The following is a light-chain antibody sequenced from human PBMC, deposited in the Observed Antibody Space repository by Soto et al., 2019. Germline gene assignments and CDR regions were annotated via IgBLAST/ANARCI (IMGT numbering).Light chain of an antibody. Sequence: QSVLTQPPSASGTPGQRVTIFCSGSSSNIGSSIVNWFQQFPGTAPKLLIYSNNQRPSGVPDRFSGSKSGTSASLAISGLQSEDEADYYCAAWDDSLNDYVFGSGTKVTVL. CDR1: SSNIGSSI. CDR2: SNN. J-gene: IGLJ1*01. CDR3: AAWDDSLNDYV. V-gene: IGLV1-44*01.